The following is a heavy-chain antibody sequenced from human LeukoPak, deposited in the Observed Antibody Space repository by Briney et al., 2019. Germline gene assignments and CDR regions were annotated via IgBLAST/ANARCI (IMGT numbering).Heavy chain of an antibody. Sequence: GGSLRLSCAASGFTFSSYSMNWVRQAPGKGLEWVSSISSSSSYIYYADSVKGRFTISRDNAKNSLYLQMNSLRAEDTAVYYCASAPRIAVGVFDYWGQGTLVTVSS. CDR1: GFTFSSYS. D-gene: IGHD6-19*01. J-gene: IGHJ4*02. V-gene: IGHV3-21*01. CDR3: ASAPRIAVGVFDY. CDR2: ISSSSSYI.